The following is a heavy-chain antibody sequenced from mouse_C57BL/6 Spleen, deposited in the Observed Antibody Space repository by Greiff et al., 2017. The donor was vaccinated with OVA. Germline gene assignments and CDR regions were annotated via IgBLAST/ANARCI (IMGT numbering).Heavy chain of an antibody. D-gene: IGHD1-1*01. CDR2: INPNYGTT. CDR1: GYSFTDYH. Sequence: QLQQSGPELVKPGASVKISCKASGYSFTDYHMNWVKQSNGKSLEWIGVINPNYGTTSYNQKFKGKATLTVDQSSSTAYMQLNSLTSEDSAVYYCAPITTVVDYAMDYWGQGTSVTVSS. CDR3: APITTVVDYAMDY. V-gene: IGHV1-39*01. J-gene: IGHJ4*01.